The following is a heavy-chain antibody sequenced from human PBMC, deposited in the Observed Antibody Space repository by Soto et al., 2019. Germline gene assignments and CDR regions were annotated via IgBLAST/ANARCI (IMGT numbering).Heavy chain of an antibody. Sequence: GGSLRLSCAASGFSFSIYGMTWVRLAPGRGLEWVSSISSTGGSTYRADSVKGRFTISRDNSKSTLYLQMNSLRAEDTAIYYCAKDSGQRYYYDSSGYFRDWGQGTLVTVSS. CDR1: GFSFSIYG. D-gene: IGHD3-22*01. CDR2: ISSTGGST. J-gene: IGHJ4*02. V-gene: IGHV3-23*01. CDR3: AKDSGQRYYYDSSGYFRD.